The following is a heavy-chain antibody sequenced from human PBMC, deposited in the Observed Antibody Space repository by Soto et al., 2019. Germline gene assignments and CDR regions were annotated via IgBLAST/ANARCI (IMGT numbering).Heavy chain of an antibody. V-gene: IGHV1-69*13. Sequence: SVKVSCKASGGTFSSYAISLVQQAPGQGLEWMGGIIHVFGTTNNAQKFQGRVTITADESTSTAYMELRSLRSDDTAVYYCARDAAVGLFDYWGQGTLVTVSS. CDR2: IIHVFGTT. J-gene: IGHJ4*02. CDR1: GGTFSSYA. CDR3: ARDAAVGLFDY. D-gene: IGHD1-26*01.